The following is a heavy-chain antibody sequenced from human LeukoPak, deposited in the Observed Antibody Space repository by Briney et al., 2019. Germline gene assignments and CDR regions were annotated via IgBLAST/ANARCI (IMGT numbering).Heavy chain of an antibody. J-gene: IGHJ4*02. Sequence: GGSLRLSCAASGFTFSSYSMNWFRQAPGKGLEWVGFIRSKAYGGTTEYAASVKGRFTISRDDSKSIAYLQMNSLKTEDTAVYYCTREGHDILTGYYMTIDYWGQGTLVTVSS. CDR1: GFTFSSYS. CDR2: IRSKAYGGTT. D-gene: IGHD3-9*01. CDR3: TREGHDILTGYYMTIDY. V-gene: IGHV3-49*03.